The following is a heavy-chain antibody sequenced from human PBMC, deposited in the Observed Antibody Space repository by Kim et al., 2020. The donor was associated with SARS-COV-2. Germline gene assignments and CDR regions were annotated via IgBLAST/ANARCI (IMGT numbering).Heavy chain of an antibody. Sequence: ASVKVSCKASGYTFTRYPMHWVRQAPGQRLEWMGWINAGNGNTKYSQKFQGRVTITRDTSASTAYMELSSLRSEDTAVYYCARTRYCSSTSCYVGVDYWGQGTLVTVSS. CDR1: GYTFTRYP. CDR3: ARTRYCSSTSCYVGVDY. V-gene: IGHV1-3*01. CDR2: INAGNGNT. D-gene: IGHD2-2*01. J-gene: IGHJ4*02.